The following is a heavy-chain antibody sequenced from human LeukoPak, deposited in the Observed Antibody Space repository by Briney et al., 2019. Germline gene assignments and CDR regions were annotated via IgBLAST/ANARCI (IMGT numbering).Heavy chain of an antibody. J-gene: IGHJ3*02. CDR1: GGTFSSYA. CDR3: AREWRGTDNSSGYLDAFDI. Sequence: SVKVSCKASGGTFSSYAISWVRQAPGQGLEWMGGIIPIFGTANYAQKFQGRVTITADESTSTACMELSSLRSEDTAVYYCAREWRGTDNSSGYLDAFDIWGQGTMVTVSS. D-gene: IGHD3-22*01. CDR2: IIPIFGTA. V-gene: IGHV1-69*13.